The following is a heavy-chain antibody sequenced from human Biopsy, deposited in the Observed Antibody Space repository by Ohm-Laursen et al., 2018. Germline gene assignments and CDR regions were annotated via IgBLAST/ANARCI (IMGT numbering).Heavy chain of an antibody. CDR2: IFYDGSNT. D-gene: IGHD5-18*01. V-gene: IGHV3-30*18. Sequence: SLRLSCAASGLTFSRYSMHWVRQAPGKGLEWVAFIFYDGSNTYYADSVKGRSTISRDNSRDTLYLQMSSLRAEDTAVYYCAKDRYNYTPIGGFSMDVWGQGTTVTVSS. CDR1: GLTFSRYS. J-gene: IGHJ6*02. CDR3: AKDRYNYTPIGGFSMDV.